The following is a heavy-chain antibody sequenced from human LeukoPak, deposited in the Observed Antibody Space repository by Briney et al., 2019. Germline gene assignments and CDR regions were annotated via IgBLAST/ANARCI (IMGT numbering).Heavy chain of an antibody. CDR2: IIPIFGTA. Sequence: SVKVSCKASGGTFSSYAISWVRQAPGQGLEWMGGIIPIFGTANYAQKFQGRVTITADESTSTAYMELSSLRSEDTAVYYCARTSYCSSTSCPYYYYYMDVWGKGTTVTVSS. J-gene: IGHJ6*03. V-gene: IGHV1-69*13. CDR1: GGTFSSYA. CDR3: ARTSYCSSTSCPYYYYYMDV. D-gene: IGHD2-2*01.